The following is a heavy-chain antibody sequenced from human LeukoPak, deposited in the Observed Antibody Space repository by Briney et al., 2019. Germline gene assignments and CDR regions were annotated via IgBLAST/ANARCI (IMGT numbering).Heavy chain of an antibody. V-gene: IGHV3-30*04. Sequence: PGRSLRLSCAASGFTFSSFAMHWVRQSPGKGLEWVAVISYDGRTKYYADSVKGRFTISRDNSKNSLYLQMDSLRADDTAVYFCAKESSGGWFFDSWGQGTRVTVSS. CDR1: GFTFSSFA. D-gene: IGHD2-15*01. J-gene: IGHJ4*02. CDR2: ISYDGRTK. CDR3: AKESSGGWFFDS.